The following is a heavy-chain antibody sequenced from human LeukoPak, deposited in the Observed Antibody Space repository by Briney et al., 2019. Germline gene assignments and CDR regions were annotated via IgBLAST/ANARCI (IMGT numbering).Heavy chain of an antibody. Sequence: GGSLRLSCAASGFTFSSYGMHWVRQAPGKGLQWVAFIRYDGSNKYYADSVKGRFTISRDNSKNTLYLQMNSLRAEDTAVYYCAKDYYDFWSGYYLDAFDIWGQGTMVTVSS. CDR3: AKDYYDFWSGYYLDAFDI. D-gene: IGHD3-3*01. CDR1: GFTFSSYG. CDR2: IRYDGSNK. J-gene: IGHJ3*02. V-gene: IGHV3-30*02.